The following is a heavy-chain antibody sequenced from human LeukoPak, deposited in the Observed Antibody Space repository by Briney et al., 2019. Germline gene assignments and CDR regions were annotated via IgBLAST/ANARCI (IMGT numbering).Heavy chain of an antibody. CDR3: ARAPRDYYGSRGYPLNYYYGMDV. CDR2: ISSSSGNI. Sequence: GGSLRLSCVVSGITLSNYGMSWVRQAPGKGLEWVALISSSSGNIYYADSLKGRFTTSRDNAQNSLYLQMNSLRAEDTAVYYCARAPRDYYGSRGYPLNYYYGMDVWGQGTTVTVSS. D-gene: IGHD3-10*01. CDR1: GITLSNYG. V-gene: IGHV3-21*01. J-gene: IGHJ6*02.